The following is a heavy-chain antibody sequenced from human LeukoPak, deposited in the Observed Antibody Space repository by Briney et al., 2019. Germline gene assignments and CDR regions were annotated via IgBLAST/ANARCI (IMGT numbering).Heavy chain of an antibody. CDR1: GGSISSYY. V-gene: IGHV4-4*07. D-gene: IGHD1-26*01. J-gene: IGHJ4*02. CDR3: AREGGGSYSRYLDY. Sequence: SETLSLTCTVSGGSISSYYWSWIRQPAGKGLEWIGRIYTSGSTNYNPSLKSRVTMSVDTSKNQFSLKMSSVTAADTAVYYCAREGGGSYSRYLDYWDQGTLVTVSS. CDR2: IYTSGST.